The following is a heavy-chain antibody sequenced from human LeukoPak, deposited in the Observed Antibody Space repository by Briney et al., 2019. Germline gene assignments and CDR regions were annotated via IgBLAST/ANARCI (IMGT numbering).Heavy chain of an antibody. CDR1: GYTFTGHY. CDR2: INPKSGGT. V-gene: IGHV1-2*06. J-gene: IGHJ4*02. CDR3: ARERLKDFDY. D-gene: IGHD6-19*01. Sequence: GASVKVSCKASGYTFTGHYTHWVRQAPGQGLEWMGRINPKSGGTNYAQKFQDRVTMTRDTSISTAYMELSRLRSDDTAVYYCARERLKDFDYWGQGTLVTVSS.